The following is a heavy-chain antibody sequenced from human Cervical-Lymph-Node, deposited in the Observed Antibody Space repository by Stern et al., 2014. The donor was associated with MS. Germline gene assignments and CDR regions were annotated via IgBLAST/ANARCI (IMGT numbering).Heavy chain of an antibody. CDR3: ARSGPYDSVWGSYRPSVDY. J-gene: IGHJ4*02. CDR1: GGSTSRGGFS. D-gene: IGHD3-16*02. CDR2: IYYSGPT. V-gene: IGHV4-31*03. Sequence: QVQLQQSGPGLVKPSQTLSLICTVSGGSTSRGGFSWNWIRQRPGKGLELIGSIYYSGPTYYSPSLPSRITISIDTSKTQFSLRLNSVTAADTAVYYCARSGPYDSVWGSYRPSVDYWGQGILVTVSS.